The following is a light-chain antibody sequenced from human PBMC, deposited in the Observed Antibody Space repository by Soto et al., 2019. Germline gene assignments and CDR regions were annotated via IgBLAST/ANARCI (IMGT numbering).Light chain of an antibody. CDR2: GAS. J-gene: IGKJ5*01. V-gene: IGKV3-20*01. CDR1: HSVNIN. Sequence: IIMTHSPVTLSVSPGEIATLSFRASHSVNINLAWYQQKPGQAPRLLIYGASHRATGIPDRFSGSGSGTDFTLTISRLEPEDFAVYYCQQYGSSPRTTSGQGTRLEIK. CDR3: QQYGSSPRTT.